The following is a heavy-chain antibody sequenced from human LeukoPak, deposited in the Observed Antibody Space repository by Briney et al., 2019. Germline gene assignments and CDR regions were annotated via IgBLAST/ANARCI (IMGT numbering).Heavy chain of an antibody. CDR3: VRSYDY. Sequence: GGSLRLSCAASGFTLSSSWMTWVRQAPGKGLEWVANIKEDGSEKYYVDSVKGRFTISRDNAANSLYLQMGSLRGEDTAVYYCVRSYDYWGQGTLVTVSS. CDR1: GFTLSSSW. J-gene: IGHJ4*02. V-gene: IGHV3-7*05. CDR2: IKEDGSEK.